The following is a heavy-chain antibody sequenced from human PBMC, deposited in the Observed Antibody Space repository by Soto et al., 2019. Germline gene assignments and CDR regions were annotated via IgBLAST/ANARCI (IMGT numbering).Heavy chain of an antibody. D-gene: IGHD6-13*01. Sequence: SETLSLTCTVSGGSISSGGYYWSWIRQHPGKGLEWIGYIYYSGSAYYNPSLKSRVTISVDTSKNQFSLKLSSVTAADTAVYYCARGRRSSSWYPFDYWGQGTLVTVSS. J-gene: IGHJ4*02. CDR3: ARGRRSSSWYPFDY. V-gene: IGHV4-31*03. CDR2: IYYSGSA. CDR1: GGSISSGGYY.